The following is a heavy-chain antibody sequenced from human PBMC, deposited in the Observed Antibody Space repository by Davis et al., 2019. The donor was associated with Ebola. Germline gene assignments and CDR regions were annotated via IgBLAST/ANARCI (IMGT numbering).Heavy chain of an antibody. D-gene: IGHD3-10*01. Sequence: ASVKVSCKASGYTFTSYGISWVRQAPGQGLEWMGWISAYNGNTNYAQKLQGRVTMTTDTSTSTAYMELRSLRSDDTAVYYCARSTVRGVIPPHFDYWGQGTLVTVSS. J-gene: IGHJ4*02. CDR1: GYTFTSYG. CDR2: ISAYNGNT. CDR3: ARSTVRGVIPPHFDY. V-gene: IGHV1-18*01.